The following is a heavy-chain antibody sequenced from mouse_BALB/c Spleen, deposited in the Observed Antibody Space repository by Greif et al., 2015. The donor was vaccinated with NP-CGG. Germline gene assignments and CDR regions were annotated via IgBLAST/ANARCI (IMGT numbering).Heavy chain of an antibody. J-gene: IGHJ4*01. V-gene: IGHV14-3*02. CDR2: IDPANGNT. Sequence: VQLQQPGAELVKPGASVKLSCTASGFNIKDTYMHWVKQRPEQGLEWIGRIDPANGNTKYDPKFQGKATITADPSSNTAYLQLSSLASEDTAVYYCARYYYGNYVPAMDYWGQGTSVTVSS. D-gene: IGHD2-1*01. CDR1: GFNIKDTY. CDR3: ARYYYGNYVPAMDY.